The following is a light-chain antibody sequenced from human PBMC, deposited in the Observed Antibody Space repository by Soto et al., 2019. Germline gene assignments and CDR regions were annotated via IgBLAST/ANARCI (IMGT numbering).Light chain of an antibody. J-gene: IGKJ1*01. CDR1: QNVDTNY. CDR2: AAS. V-gene: IGKV3-20*01. CDR3: QQYNTYSWT. Sequence: EIVFTQSPGTLSLSPGERSTLSCRASQNVDTNYLAWYQQKPGQAPRLLMYAASSRETGIPDRFSGSGSGTEFTLTISSLQPDDFATYYCQQYNTYSWTFGPGTKVDIK.